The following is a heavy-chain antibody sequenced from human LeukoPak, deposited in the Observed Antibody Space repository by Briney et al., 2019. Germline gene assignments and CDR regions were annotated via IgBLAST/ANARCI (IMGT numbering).Heavy chain of an antibody. CDR3: ARVSGTIRVWPQPFGDGMDV. CDR2: ISGSGRST. V-gene: IGHV3-23*01. Sequence: GGSLRLSCAASRFTFSSYVMSWVRQAPGKGLECVSAISGSGRSTYYADSVKGRFTISRDNSKNTLYLQMNSLRAEDTAVYYCARVSGTIRVWPQPFGDGMDVWGQGTTVTVSS. CDR1: RFTFSSYV. D-gene: IGHD3-10*01. J-gene: IGHJ6*02.